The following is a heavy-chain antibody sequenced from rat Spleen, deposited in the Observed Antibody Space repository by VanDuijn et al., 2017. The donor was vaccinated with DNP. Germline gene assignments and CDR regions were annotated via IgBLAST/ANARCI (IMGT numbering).Heavy chain of an antibody. CDR2: INEDSSTI. V-gene: IGHV4-2*01. CDR3: ARERAGVDF. J-gene: IGHJ2*01. D-gene: IGHD4-3*01. CDR1: GFNFNDYW. Sequence: EVKLVESGGGLVQPGRSLKLSCAASGFNFNDYWMGWVRQAPGKGLEWIGEINEDSSTIKYTPSLKDKFTISRDNAQKTLFLQMSKLGSEDTAIYDCARERAGVDFWGQGVMVTVSS.